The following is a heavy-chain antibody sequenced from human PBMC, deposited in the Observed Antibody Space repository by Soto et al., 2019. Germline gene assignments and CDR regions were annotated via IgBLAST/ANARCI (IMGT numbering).Heavy chain of an antibody. D-gene: IGHD4-17*01. CDR1: GYTFTSYY. CDR3: AIDYGDFDAFDI. CDR2: INPSGGST. J-gene: IGHJ3*02. V-gene: IGHV1-46*03. Sequence: ASVKVSCKASGYTFTSYYMHWVRQAPGQGLEWMGIINPSGGSTSYAQKFQGRVTMTRDTSTSTFYLELSSLRSEDTAVYYCAIDYGDFDAFDIWGQGTMVTVSS.